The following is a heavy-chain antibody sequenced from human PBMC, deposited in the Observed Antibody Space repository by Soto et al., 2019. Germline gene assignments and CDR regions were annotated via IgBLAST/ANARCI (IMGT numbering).Heavy chain of an antibody. Sequence: QVQLVQSGAEVKKPGSSVKVSCKASGGTFSSYAISWVRQAPGQGLEWMGGIIPIFGTANYAQKFQGRVTITADKSTSTAYMELSSLRSEDTAVYYCAANSGSYGRDNRYYFDYWGQGTLVTVSS. D-gene: IGHD1-26*01. CDR3: AANSGSYGRDNRYYFDY. V-gene: IGHV1-69*06. CDR1: GGTFSSYA. CDR2: IIPIFGTA. J-gene: IGHJ4*02.